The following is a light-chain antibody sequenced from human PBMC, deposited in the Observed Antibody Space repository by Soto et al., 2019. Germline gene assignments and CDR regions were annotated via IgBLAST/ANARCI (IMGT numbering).Light chain of an antibody. CDR1: QSVSSSY. V-gene: IGKV3-20*01. CDR3: QQYGSSRT. J-gene: IGKJ1*01. CDR2: GAS. Sequence: EIVLTQSPGTLSLSPGERATLSCRASQSVSSSYLDWYQQKPGQAPRLLIYGASSRATGIPDRFSGSGSGTDFTLTISRLEPEDFAGYYCQQYGSSRTFGQGTKVEIK.